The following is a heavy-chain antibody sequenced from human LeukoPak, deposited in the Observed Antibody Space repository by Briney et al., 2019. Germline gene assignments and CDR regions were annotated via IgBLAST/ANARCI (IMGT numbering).Heavy chain of an antibody. CDR3: AGAPMVRGVIRNWFDP. J-gene: IGHJ5*02. D-gene: IGHD3-10*01. V-gene: IGHV1-8*01. CDR2: MNPNSGNT. Sequence: ASVKVSCKASGYTFTSYDINWVRQATGQGLEWMGWMNPNSGNTGYAQKFQGRVTMTRNTSISTAYMELSSLRSEDTAVYYCAGAPMVRGVIRNWFDPWGQGTLVTVSS. CDR1: GYTFTSYD.